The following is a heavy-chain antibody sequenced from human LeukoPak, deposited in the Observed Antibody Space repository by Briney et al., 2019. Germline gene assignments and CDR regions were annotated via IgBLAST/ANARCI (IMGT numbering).Heavy chain of an antibody. V-gene: IGHV4-59*01. CDR1: GGSISSYY. CDR2: IYYSGST. D-gene: IGHD3-22*01. J-gene: IGHJ5*02. CDR3: ARFRYYYDSSGFLGNWFDP. Sequence: SETLSLTCTVSGGSISSYYWSWIRQPPGKGLEWIGYIYYSGSTNCNPSLKSRVTISVDTSKNQFSLKLSSVTAADTAVYYCARFRYYYDSSGFLGNWFDPWGQGTLVTVSS.